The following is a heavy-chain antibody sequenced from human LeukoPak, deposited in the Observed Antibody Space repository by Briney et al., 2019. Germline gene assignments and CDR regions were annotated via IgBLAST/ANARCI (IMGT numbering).Heavy chain of an antibody. CDR3: ARHSNTDTWNDYYMDV. D-gene: IGHD1-20*01. V-gene: IGHV4-4*02. J-gene: IGHJ6*03. Sequence: SETLSLTCAVSSGSISSCNWWSWVRQPPGKGLEGIGEIYHSGSTNYNPSLKSRVTISVDTSKNQFSLKLSSVTAADTAVYYCARHSNTDTWNDYYMDVWGKGTTVTVSS. CDR1: SGSISSCNW. CDR2: IYHSGST.